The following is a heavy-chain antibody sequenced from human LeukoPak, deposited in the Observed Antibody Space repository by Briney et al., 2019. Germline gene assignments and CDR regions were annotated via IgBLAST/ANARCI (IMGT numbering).Heavy chain of an antibody. V-gene: IGHV3-30*18. CDR1: GFTFSSYG. D-gene: IGHD2-2*01. CDR3: AKDLGYCSSTSCYGFGYYYYGMDV. CDR2: ISYDGSNK. J-gene: IGHJ6*02. Sequence: GSLRLSCAASGFTFSSYGMHWVRQAPGKGLEWVAVISYDGSNKYYADSVKGRFTISRDNSKNTLYLQMNSLRAEDTAVYYCAKDLGYCSSTSCYGFGYYYYGMDVWGQGTTVTVSS.